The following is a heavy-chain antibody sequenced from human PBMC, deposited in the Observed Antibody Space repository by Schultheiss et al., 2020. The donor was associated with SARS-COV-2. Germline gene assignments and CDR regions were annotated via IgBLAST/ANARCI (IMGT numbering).Heavy chain of an antibody. CDR2: ISAYNGNT. Sequence: ASVKVSCKASGYTFTSYGISWVRQAPGQGLEWMGWISAYNGNTNYAQKLQGRVTMTTDTSASTAYMELSSLRSEDTAVYYCARDHGGGRRGYYYYGMDVWGQGTTVTVSS. J-gene: IGHJ6*02. CDR3: ARDHGGGRRGYYYYGMDV. D-gene: IGHD1-26*01. CDR1: GYTFTSYG. V-gene: IGHV1-18*01.